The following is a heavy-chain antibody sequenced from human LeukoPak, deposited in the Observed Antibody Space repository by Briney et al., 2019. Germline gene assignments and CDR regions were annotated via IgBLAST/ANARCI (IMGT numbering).Heavy chain of an antibody. D-gene: IGHD3-22*01. CDR2: IYSGGSP. CDR1: GFTFSTNY. V-gene: IGHV3-53*01. Sequence: PGGSLRLSFAASGFTFSTNYMSWVRQAPGKGLEWGSVIYSGGSPYYADSVKGRFTISRDNSKNTLYLQMNSLRAEDTAVYYCARDLNYYDSSGYGHWGQGALVTVSS. J-gene: IGHJ4*02. CDR3: ARDLNYYDSSGYGH.